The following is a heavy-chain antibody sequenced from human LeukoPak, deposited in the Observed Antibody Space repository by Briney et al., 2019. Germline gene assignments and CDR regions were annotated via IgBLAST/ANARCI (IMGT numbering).Heavy chain of an antibody. CDR1: GGSISSYY. J-gene: IGHJ5*02. D-gene: IGHD6-13*01. Sequence: SETLSLTCTVSGGSISSYYWSWIRQPAGKGLEWIGRIYTSGSTNYNPSLKSRVTMSVDTSKNQFSLKLSSVTAADTAVYYCARRNAGQQLLVLVSTDIWFDPWGQGTLVTVSS. CDR3: ARRNAGQQLLVLVSTDIWFDP. CDR2: IYTSGST. V-gene: IGHV4-4*07.